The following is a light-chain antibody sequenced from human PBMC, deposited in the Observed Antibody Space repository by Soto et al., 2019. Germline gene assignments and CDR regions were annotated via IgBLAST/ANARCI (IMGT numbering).Light chain of an antibody. J-gene: IGLJ1*01. Sequence: QSALTQPSSVAGSPGQSITISFTGTRTDVGGFNHVSWYQQHPGKAPKVIIYEVYNRPSGVSSRFSGSKSGNTASLTISGLQAEDEADYYCSSYTSISALDVFGTGTKVTVL. CDR2: EVY. CDR1: RTDVGGFNH. CDR3: SSYTSISALDV. V-gene: IGLV2-14*01.